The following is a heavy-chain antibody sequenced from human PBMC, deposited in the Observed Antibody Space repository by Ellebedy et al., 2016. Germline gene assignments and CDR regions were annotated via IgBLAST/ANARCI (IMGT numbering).Heavy chain of an antibody. V-gene: IGHV1-46*01. CDR3: ARDVAVAGLGY. CDR1: GYTFTGYY. CDR2: INPSGGST. J-gene: IGHJ4*02. D-gene: IGHD6-19*01. Sequence: ASVKVSCXASGYTFTGYYMHWVRQAPGQGLEWMGIINPSGGSTSYAQKFQGRVTMTRDTSTSTVYMELSSLRSEDTAVYYCARDVAVAGLGYWGQGTLVTVSS.